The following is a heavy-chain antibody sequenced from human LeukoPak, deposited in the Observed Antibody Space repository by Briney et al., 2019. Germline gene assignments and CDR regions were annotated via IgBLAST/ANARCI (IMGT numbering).Heavy chain of an antibody. V-gene: IGHV1-3*01. Sequence: ASVKVSCKASGYTFTNYAIHWVRQAPGQRLEWMGWINAGNGDTKYSQKFQGRVTITRDMSTSTAYMELSSLRSEDTAVYYCAADSDGGSLGYWGQGTLVTVSS. CDR1: GYTFTNYA. CDR2: INAGNGDT. J-gene: IGHJ4*02. D-gene: IGHD1-26*01. CDR3: AADSDGGSLGY.